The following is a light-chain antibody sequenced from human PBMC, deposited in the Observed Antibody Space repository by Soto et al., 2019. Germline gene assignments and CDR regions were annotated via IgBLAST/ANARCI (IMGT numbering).Light chain of an antibody. V-gene: IGLV2-8*01. CDR2: EVT. Sequence: QSALTQPPSASGSPGQSVTISCTGTSSDVGGYNYVSWYQQHPGKAPKLMIFEVTNRPSGVPDRFSGSKSGNTASLTVSGLQAEDEADYYSSSYAGTNNFSVFRTGTKVTV. CDR1: SSDVGGYNY. CDR3: SSYAGTNNFSV. J-gene: IGLJ1*01.